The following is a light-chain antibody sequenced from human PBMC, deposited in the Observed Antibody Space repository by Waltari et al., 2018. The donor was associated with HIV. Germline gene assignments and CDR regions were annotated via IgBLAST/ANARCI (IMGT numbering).Light chain of an antibody. V-gene: IGLV2-14*01. J-gene: IGLJ2*01. Sequence: QSARTQPASASGSPGPSLTISCTRRSSDVGSYDYVYWYQQHPGKAPKLMIYEVNNRPSGVSNRFSGSKSGNTASLTISGLQAEDEAEYYCSSYTSSTTLLFGGGTKVTVL. CDR1: SSDVGSYDY. CDR2: EVN. CDR3: SSYTSSTTLL.